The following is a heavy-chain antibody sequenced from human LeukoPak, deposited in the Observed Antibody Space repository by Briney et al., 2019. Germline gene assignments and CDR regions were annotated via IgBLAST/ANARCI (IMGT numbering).Heavy chain of an antibody. J-gene: IGHJ4*02. CDR1: GGSISSSSYY. D-gene: IGHD3-10*01. V-gene: IGHV4-39*01. CDR3: ARMYYYGSGSKEKGYFDY. Sequence: SETLSLTCTVSGGSISSSSYYWGWIRQPPGKGLEWIGSIYYSGSTYYNPSLKSRVTISVDTSKKQFSLKLSSVTAADTAVYYCARMYYYGSGSKEKGYFDYWGQGTLVTVSS. CDR2: IYYSGST.